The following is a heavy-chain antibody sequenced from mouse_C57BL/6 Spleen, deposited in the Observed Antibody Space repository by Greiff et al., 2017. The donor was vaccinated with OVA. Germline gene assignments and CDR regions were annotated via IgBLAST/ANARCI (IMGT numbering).Heavy chain of an antibody. J-gene: IGHJ3*01. CDR2: ISDGGSYT. V-gene: IGHV5-4*01. D-gene: IGHD2-3*01. CDR1: GFTFSSYA. CDR3: AREDGYYLFAY. Sequence: EVNLVESGGGLVKPGGSLKLSCAASGFTFSSYAMSWVRQTPEKRLEWVATISDGGSYTYYPDNVKGRFTISRDNAKNNLYLQMSHLKSEDTAMYYCAREDGYYLFAYWGQGTLVTVSA.